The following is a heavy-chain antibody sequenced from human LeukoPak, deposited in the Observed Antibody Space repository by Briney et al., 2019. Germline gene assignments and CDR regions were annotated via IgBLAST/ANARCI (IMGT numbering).Heavy chain of an antibody. J-gene: IGHJ3*02. D-gene: IGHD3-22*01. Sequence: ASVKVSCKAFGYTFTSYGISWVRQAPGQGLEWMGWISAYNGNTNYAQKLQGRVTMTTDTSTSTAYMELRSLRSDDTAVYYCARGGMIVVVVDAFDIWGQGTMVTVSS. CDR3: ARGGMIVVVVDAFDI. CDR2: ISAYNGNT. V-gene: IGHV1-18*01. CDR1: GYTFTSYG.